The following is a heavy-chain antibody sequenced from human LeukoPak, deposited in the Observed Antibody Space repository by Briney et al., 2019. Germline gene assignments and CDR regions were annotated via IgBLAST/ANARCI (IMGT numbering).Heavy chain of an antibody. CDR1: GYSIISDYY. J-gene: IGHJ4*02. Sequence: SETLSLTCTASGYSIISDYYWGWIRQPPGKGLEWIGNIYHSGSTYYNPSLKSRVTISVDTSKNQFSLKLSSVTAADTAVYYCARAMVVVAATGYFDYWGLGTLLTVSS. D-gene: IGHD2-15*01. V-gene: IGHV4-38-2*02. CDR2: IYHSGST. CDR3: ARAMVVVAATGYFDY.